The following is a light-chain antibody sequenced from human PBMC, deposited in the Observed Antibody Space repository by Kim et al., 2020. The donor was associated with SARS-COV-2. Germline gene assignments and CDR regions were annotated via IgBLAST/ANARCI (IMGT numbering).Light chain of an antibody. V-gene: IGLV1-44*01. Sequence: GQRVTISCPGSRSNIGSNTVNWYQQLPGTAPKLLIYSNTQRTSGVPDRFSGSKSGTSASLAISGLQSEDEAAYYCAAWDDSLNGPVFGGGTQLTVL. J-gene: IGLJ7*01. CDR3: AAWDDSLNGPV. CDR2: SNT. CDR1: RSNIGSNT.